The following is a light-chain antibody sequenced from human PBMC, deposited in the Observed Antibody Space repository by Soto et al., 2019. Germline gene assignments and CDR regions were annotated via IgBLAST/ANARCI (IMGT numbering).Light chain of an antibody. CDR2: GAS. Sequence: EIVLTQSPGTLSLSPGERATLSCRVSQSVSSDYLAWYQQKPGQAPRLLIYGASSRATGIPDRFSGSGSGTDFTLTISRLEPEDFAVYYCQQYGSSPSTFGQGTKLEIK. CDR3: QQYGSSPST. V-gene: IGKV3-20*01. CDR1: QSVSSDY. J-gene: IGKJ2*02.